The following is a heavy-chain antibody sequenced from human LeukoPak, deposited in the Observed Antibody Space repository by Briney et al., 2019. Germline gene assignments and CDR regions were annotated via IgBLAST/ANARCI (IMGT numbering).Heavy chain of an antibody. D-gene: IGHD1-14*01. CDR2: MYNSGTA. Sequence: SETLSLTCTVSGGPISRSSYSWGWVRQPPGKGLEWIGSMYNSGTAYYNSSLKSRVTISVDTSKNQFSLKLNSVTATDTAIYYCARHRRGSGSNWSDPWGQGTLVTVSS. J-gene: IGHJ5*02. V-gene: IGHV4-39*01. CDR3: ARHRRGSGSNWSDP. CDR1: GGPISRSSYS.